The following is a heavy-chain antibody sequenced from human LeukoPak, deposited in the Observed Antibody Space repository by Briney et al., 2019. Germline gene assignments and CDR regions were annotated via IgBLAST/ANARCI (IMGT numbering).Heavy chain of an antibody. D-gene: IGHD6-19*01. V-gene: IGHV3-74*01. CDR2: INSDGSST. J-gene: IGHJ4*02. CDR3: ARVEQQWLVHFDY. CDR1: GFTFSSYW. Sequence: PGGPLRLSCAASGFTFSSYWMHWVRQAPGKGLVWVSRINSDGSSTSYADSVKGRFTISRDNAKNTLYLQMNSLRAEDTAVYYCARVEQQWLVHFDYWGQGTLVTVSS.